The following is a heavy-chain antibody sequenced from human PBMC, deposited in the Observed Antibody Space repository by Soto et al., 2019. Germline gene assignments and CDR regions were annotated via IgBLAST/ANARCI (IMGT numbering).Heavy chain of an antibody. CDR2: INPNSGGT. J-gene: IGHJ4*02. Sequence: ASVKVSCKASGYTFTGYYMHWVRQAPGQGLEWMGWINPNSGGTNYAQKFQGRVTMTRDTSISTAYMELSRLRSDDTAVYYCATLAGIIHQLRYFDWLLEPIDYWGQGTLVTVSS. V-gene: IGHV1-2*02. D-gene: IGHD3-9*01. CDR1: GYTFTGYY. CDR3: ATLAGIIHQLRYFDWLLEPIDY.